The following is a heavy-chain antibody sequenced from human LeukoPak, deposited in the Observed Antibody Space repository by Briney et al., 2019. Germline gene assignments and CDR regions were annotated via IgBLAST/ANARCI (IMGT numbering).Heavy chain of an antibody. V-gene: IGHV4-30-2*01. D-gene: IGHD6-19*01. Sequence: SETLSLTCTVSGGSISSGGYYWSWIRQPPGKGLEWIGYIYHSGSTYYNPSLKSRVTMSVGRSKNQFSLKLSSVSAADTAVYYCAREKGVAGAPDYFDYWGQGTLVTVSS. J-gene: IGHJ4*02. CDR2: IYHSGST. CDR1: GGSISSGGYY. CDR3: AREKGVAGAPDYFDY.